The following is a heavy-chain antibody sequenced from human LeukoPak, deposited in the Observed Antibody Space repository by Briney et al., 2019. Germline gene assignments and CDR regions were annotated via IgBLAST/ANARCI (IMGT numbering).Heavy chain of an antibody. J-gene: IGHJ4*02. Sequence: ESGPALVKPTQTLTLTCTFSGLPLNTVGLRVSWIRQPPGKALEWLARIDWDDDKFYNTSLKTRLTISKDTSKNQVVLTMTNMDPVDTATYYCAQGSGNYAFDHWGQGTLVTVSS. D-gene: IGHD4-11*01. CDR2: IDWDDDK. V-gene: IGHV2-70*04. CDR1: GLPLNTVGLR. CDR3: AQGSGNYAFDH.